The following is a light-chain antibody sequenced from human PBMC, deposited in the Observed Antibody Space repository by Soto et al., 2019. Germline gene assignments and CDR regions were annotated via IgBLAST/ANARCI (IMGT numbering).Light chain of an antibody. V-gene: IGKV1-5*01. CDR2: GAS. CDR1: EEIDTS. Sequence: DIQMTQSPSTLAVSLGDRITITCRSSEEIDTSLAWFQQRPGKAPKVLIAGASGLMNGVPSTFSGSGSGTEFALTISSVQPDDFATYFCQHYDTFSWTFGQGTKVDIK. CDR3: QHYDTFSWT. J-gene: IGKJ1*01.